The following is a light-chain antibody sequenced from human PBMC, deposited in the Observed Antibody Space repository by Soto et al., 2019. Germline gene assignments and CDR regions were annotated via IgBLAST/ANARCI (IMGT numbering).Light chain of an antibody. V-gene: IGKV3-20*01. J-gene: IGKJ5*01. Sequence: ETVLTQSPGTLSLSPGERATLSCRASQSVSSSYLAWYQQKPGQAPRLLIYGASSRATGIPDRFSGRGSGTDFSLTISRLEPGDFAVYYCQHYGDSLSITFGQGTRLEIK. CDR1: QSVSSSY. CDR3: QHYGDSLSIT. CDR2: GAS.